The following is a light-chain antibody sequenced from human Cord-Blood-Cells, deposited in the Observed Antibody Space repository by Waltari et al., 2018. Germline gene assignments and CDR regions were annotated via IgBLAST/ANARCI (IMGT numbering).Light chain of an antibody. CDR1: QSISSW. Sequence: DIQMTQSPSTLSASVGDRVTITCRASQSISSWLAWYQQKPGKAPKLLIYDASSLESGVPSRFSCSGSWTEFTLTISSLQPDDFEPYYCQQYNSYWTFGQGTKVEIK. J-gene: IGKJ1*01. V-gene: IGKV1-5*01. CDR3: QQYNSYWT. CDR2: DAS.